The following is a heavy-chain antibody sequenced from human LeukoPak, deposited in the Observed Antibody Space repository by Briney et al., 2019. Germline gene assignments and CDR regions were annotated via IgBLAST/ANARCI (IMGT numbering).Heavy chain of an antibody. CDR1: GASPSDSLFY. J-gene: IGHJ4*02. V-gene: IGHV4-39*01. Sequence: SETLSLTCTVSGASPSDSLFYRGWVRQPPRKGPEWVANVYYTGSTYYNPSLKSRVTMSVDTSKNQFSLKMTSVTAADTAIYYCARLTKGRYFDYIFAFWGQGILVTVSS. D-gene: IGHD3-9*01. CDR2: VYYTGST. CDR3: ARLTKGRYFDYIFAF.